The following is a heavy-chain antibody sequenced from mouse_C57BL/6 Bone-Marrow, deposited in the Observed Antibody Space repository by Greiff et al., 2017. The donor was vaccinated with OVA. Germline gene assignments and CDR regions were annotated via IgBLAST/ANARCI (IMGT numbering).Heavy chain of an antibody. CDR1: GYSIPSGYY. D-gene: IGHD1-1*01. J-gene: IGHJ2*01. V-gene: IGHV3-6*01. CDR3: ARLAITTVAFDY. Sequence: ESGPGLVKPSQSLSLTCSVTGYSIPSGYYWNWIRQFPGNKLEWLGYISYDGSNNYNPSLKNRISITRDTSKNQFFLKLNSVTTEDTATYYCARLAITTVAFDYWGQGTTLTVSS. CDR2: ISYDGSN.